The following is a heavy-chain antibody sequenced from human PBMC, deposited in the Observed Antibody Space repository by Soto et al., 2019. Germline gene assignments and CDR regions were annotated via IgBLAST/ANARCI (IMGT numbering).Heavy chain of an antibody. CDR1: GFTLSNYW. Sequence: EVYLAESGGGLVQPGGSLRLSCAASGFTLSNYWMHWVRQVPGKGLVWVTRINPDGSNTNYADSVRGRFTISRDNSENTLYLQMNSVRAEDTAVYYCARVCIGRYQFDSWGQGALVTVSS. CDR3: ARVCIGRYQFDS. CDR2: INPDGSNT. D-gene: IGHD1-26*01. V-gene: IGHV3-74*01. J-gene: IGHJ4*02.